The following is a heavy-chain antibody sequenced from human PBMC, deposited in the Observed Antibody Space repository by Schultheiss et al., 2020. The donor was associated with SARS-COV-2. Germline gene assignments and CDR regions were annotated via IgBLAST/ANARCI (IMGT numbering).Heavy chain of an antibody. Sequence: ASVKVSCKASGYTFTSYYMQWVRQAPGQGLEWMGIINPSGGSRSYAQKFQGRVTMTRDTSTSTVYMELSSLRSEDTAVYYCARGRGFGELSLTMNYYYGMDVWGQGTTVTVSS. CDR2: INPSGGSR. CDR3: ARGRGFGELSLTMNYYYGMDV. D-gene: IGHD3-10*01. CDR1: GYTFTSYY. V-gene: IGHV1-46*01. J-gene: IGHJ6*02.